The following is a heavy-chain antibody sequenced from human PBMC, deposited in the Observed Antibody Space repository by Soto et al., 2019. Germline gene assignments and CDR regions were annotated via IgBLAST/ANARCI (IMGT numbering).Heavy chain of an antibody. CDR3: ARGFIVLVPAAPVWFDP. CDR2: IYYSGST. D-gene: IGHD2-2*01. CDR1: GGSISSGDYY. V-gene: IGHV4-30-4*01. Sequence: SETLSLTCTVSGGSISSGDYYWSWIRQPPGKGLEWIGYIYYSGSTYYNPSLKSRVTISVDTSKNQFSLKLSSVTAADTAVYYCARGFIVLVPAAPVWFDPWGQGTLVTAPQ. J-gene: IGHJ5*02.